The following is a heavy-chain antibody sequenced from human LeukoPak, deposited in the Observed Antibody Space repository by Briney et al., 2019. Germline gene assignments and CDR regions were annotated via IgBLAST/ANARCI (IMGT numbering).Heavy chain of an antibody. Sequence: ASVKVSCKVSGYTLTELSMHWVRQAPGKGLEWMGGFDPEDGETIYAQKFQGRVTMTEDTSTDTAYMELSSLRSEDTAAYYCATARTISIRGAFDIWGQGTMVTVSS. CDR2: FDPEDGET. CDR1: GYTLTELS. J-gene: IGHJ3*02. D-gene: IGHD3-9*01. CDR3: ATARTISIRGAFDI. V-gene: IGHV1-24*01.